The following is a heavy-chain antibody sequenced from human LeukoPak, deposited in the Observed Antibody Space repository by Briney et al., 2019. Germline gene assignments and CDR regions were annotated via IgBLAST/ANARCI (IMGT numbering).Heavy chain of an antibody. V-gene: IGHV3-7*01. CDR1: GFTFFSYW. CDR3: ARETYSSSWSAKFYYYYYMDV. J-gene: IGHJ6*03. CDR2: IKQDGSDK. D-gene: IGHD6-13*01. Sequence: GSLRLSCEASGFTFFSYWMSWVRQAPGKGLEWVANIKQDGSDKYYVDSVKGRFTISRDNAENSLYLQMNSVRAEDTAVYYCARETYSSSWSAKFYYYYYMDVWGKGTTVTVSS.